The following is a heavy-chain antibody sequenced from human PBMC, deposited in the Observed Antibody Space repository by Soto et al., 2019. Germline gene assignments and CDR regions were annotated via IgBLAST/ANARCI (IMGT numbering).Heavy chain of an antibody. CDR2: IKRKTDGGTT. CDR1: GFTFGDAW. D-gene: IGHD2-8*01. J-gene: IGHJ4*02. CDR3: GRGLMVYGRERVFDY. Sequence: EVQLVESGGGLVEPGGSLRLSCAASGFTFGDAWLSWVRQAPGKGLEWVGRIKRKTDGGTTDYATPVKGRFTISRDDSKNALYLEMKSLKIEDTGLYYCGRGLMVYGRERVFDYWGEGTLVSVSS. V-gene: IGHV3-15*01.